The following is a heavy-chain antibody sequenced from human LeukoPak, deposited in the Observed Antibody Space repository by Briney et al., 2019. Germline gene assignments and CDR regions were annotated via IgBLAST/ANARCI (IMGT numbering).Heavy chain of an antibody. D-gene: IGHD1-26*01. Sequence: GGSLRLSCTASGFSSSSHWMSWVRQTPGKGLEWVATLKPDGSDENYVASVKGRFTISRDNAKNSLYLQMRSLRADDTAVYYCARGGGSGSYNGSFDYWGQGTLVTVSS. V-gene: IGHV3-7*01. J-gene: IGHJ4*02. CDR2: LKPDGSDE. CDR1: GFSSSSHW. CDR3: ARGGGSGSYNGSFDY.